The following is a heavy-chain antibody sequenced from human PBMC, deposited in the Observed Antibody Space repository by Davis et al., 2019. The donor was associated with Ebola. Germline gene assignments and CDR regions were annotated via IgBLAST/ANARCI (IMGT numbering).Heavy chain of an antibody. CDR1: AFTPSSYA. Sequence: GGSLRLSCAASAFTPSSYAINWVRQAPGKGLEWVSSISSSSSYIYYADSVKGRFTISRDNAKNSLYLQMNSLRAEDTAVYYCAKASHLNVRWLQVHYYYYSMDFWGQGTTVTVSS. J-gene: IGHJ6*02. D-gene: IGHD5-24*01. V-gene: IGHV3-21*01. CDR3: AKASHLNVRWLQVHYYYYSMDF. CDR2: ISSSSSYI.